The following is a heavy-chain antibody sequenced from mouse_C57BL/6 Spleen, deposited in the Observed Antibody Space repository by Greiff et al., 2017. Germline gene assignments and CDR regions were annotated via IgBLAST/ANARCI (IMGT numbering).Heavy chain of an antibody. Sequence: EVQLQQSGTVLARPGASVKMSCKTSGYTFTSYWMHWVKQRPGQGLEWIGAIYPGNSDTSYNQKFKGKAKLTAVTSASTAYMELSSLTNEDSAVYYCTRYWDRDWYFDVWGTGTTVTVSS. CDR2: IYPGNSDT. D-gene: IGHD4-1*01. J-gene: IGHJ1*03. CDR1: GYTFTSYW. CDR3: TRYWDRDWYFDV. V-gene: IGHV1-5*01.